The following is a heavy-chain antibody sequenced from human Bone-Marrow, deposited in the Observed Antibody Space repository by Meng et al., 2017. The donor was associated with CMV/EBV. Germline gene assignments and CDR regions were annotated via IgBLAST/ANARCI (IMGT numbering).Heavy chain of an antibody. CDR1: GGSVSSGSYY. CDR3: ASRRDGYKYYFDY. V-gene: IGHV4-61*01. Sequence: GPLRLSCTVSGGSVSSGSYYWSWIRQPPGKGLEWIGYIYYSGSTNYNPSLKSRVTISVDTSKNQFSLKLSSVTAADTAVYYCASRRDGYKYYFDYWGQGTLVTVSS. J-gene: IGHJ4*02. D-gene: IGHD5-24*01. CDR2: IYYSGST.